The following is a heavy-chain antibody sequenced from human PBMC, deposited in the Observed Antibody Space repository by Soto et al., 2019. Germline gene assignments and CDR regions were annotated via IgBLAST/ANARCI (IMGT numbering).Heavy chain of an antibody. Sequence: GESLKISCMGSGYSFTSYWIGWVRQMPGKGLEWMGIIYPGDSDTRYSPSFQGQVTISADKSISTAYLQWGSLKASDTAMYYCARTSAAGKYHYGMDVWGQGTTVTVSS. CDR2: IYPGDSDT. J-gene: IGHJ6*02. V-gene: IGHV5-51*01. D-gene: IGHD6-13*01. CDR1: GYSFTSYW. CDR3: ARTSAAGKYHYGMDV.